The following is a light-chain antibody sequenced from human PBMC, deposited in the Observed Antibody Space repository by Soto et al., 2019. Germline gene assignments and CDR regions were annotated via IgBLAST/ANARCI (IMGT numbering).Light chain of an antibody. CDR3: QQYGSSPQT. V-gene: IGKV3-20*01. Sequence: EIVLTQSPGTLSLSPGERATLSCRASQSVSSSYLAWYQQKPGQAPRLLIYGASSRATGIPGRFSGSGSGTDFTLTISRLEPEYFAVHYCQQYGSSPQTFGQGTKVQIK. CDR1: QSVSSSY. CDR2: GAS. J-gene: IGKJ1*01.